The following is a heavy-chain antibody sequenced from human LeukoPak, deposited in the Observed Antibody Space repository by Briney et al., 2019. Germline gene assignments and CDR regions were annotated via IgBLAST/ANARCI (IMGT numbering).Heavy chain of an antibody. J-gene: IGHJ5*02. CDR3: ATGTRWNPGAFDP. D-gene: IGHD1-1*01. V-gene: IGHV1-24*01. CDR1: GHTLSELS. CDR2: FDPEDGKT. Sequence: GASVKVSCKVSGHTLSELSMHWVRQAPGKGLEWMGGFDPEDGKTIYAQKFQGRVTMTEDTSTDTAYMELSSLKSEDTAVYYCATGTRWNPGAFDPWGQGTLVTVSS.